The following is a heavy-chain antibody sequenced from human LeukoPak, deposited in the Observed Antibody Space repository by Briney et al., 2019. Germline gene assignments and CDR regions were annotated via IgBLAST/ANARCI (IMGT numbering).Heavy chain of an antibody. D-gene: IGHD4-17*01. Sequence: PGGSLRLSCSASGFDLSPYTMNWVRQAPGKGLEWVASISSSSTYMYYGDSVKGRFTISRDNAKNTLYLQLDSLRAEDTATYYCARMVTTFLSWGQGTLVIVSS. CDR1: GFDLSPYT. V-gene: IGHV3-21*01. CDR2: ISSSSTYM. J-gene: IGHJ4*02. CDR3: ARMVTTFLS.